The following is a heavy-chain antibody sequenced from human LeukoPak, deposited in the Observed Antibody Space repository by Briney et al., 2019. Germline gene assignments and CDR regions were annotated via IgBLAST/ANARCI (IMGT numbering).Heavy chain of an antibody. CDR2: IYYSGST. CDR3: ARVPDWTYVPDY. Sequence: SETLSLSCTVSGGSISSSSYYWGWIRQPPGKGLEWIGSIYYSGSTYYNPSLKSRVSISLDTSTNQFSLKLSSLTAADTAVYYCARVPDWTYVPDYWGQGTLVTVSS. V-gene: IGHV4-39*07. CDR1: GGSISSSSYY. J-gene: IGHJ4*02. D-gene: IGHD3-16*01.